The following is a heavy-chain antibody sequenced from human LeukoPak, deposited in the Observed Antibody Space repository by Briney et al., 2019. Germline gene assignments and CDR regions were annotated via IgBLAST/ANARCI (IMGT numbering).Heavy chain of an antibody. D-gene: IGHD3-10*01. CDR2: IYYSGST. Sequence: SETLSLTCTVSGGSISSSSYYWGWIRQPPGKGLEWIGSIYYSGSTYYNLSLKSRVTISVDTSKNQFSLKVSSVTAADTAVYYCARVNYGRSYDYWYFDLWGRGTLVTVSS. CDR1: GGSISSSSYY. V-gene: IGHV4-39*07. J-gene: IGHJ2*01. CDR3: ARVNYGRSYDYWYFDL.